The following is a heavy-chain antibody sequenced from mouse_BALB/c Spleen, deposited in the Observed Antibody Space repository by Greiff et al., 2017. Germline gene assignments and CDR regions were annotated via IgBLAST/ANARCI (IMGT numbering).Heavy chain of an antibody. J-gene: IGHJ2*01. CDR2: ISYSGST. Sequence: EVKLVESGPGLVKPSQSLSLTCTVTGYSITSDYAWNWIRQFPGNKLEWMGYISYSGSTSYNPSLKSRISITRDTSKNQFFLQLNSVTTEDTATYYCARSLYYGYNFDYWGQGTTLTVSS. D-gene: IGHD1-2*01. CDR3: ARSLYYGYNFDY. V-gene: IGHV3-2*02. CDR1: GYSITSDYA.